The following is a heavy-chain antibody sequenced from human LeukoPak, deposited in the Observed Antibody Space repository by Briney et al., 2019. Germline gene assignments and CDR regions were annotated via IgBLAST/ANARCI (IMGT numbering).Heavy chain of an antibody. D-gene: IGHD3-10*01. J-gene: IGHJ4*02. V-gene: IGHV4-4*07. CDR1: GGSISSYY. CDR3: ARGLHGSGSPHLDY. CDR2: IYTSGST. Sequence: SETLSLTCTVSGGSISSYYWSWIRQPAGKGLEWIGRIYTSGSTNYNPSLKSRVTMSVDTSKNQFSLKLSSVTAADTAVYYCARGLHGSGSPHLDYWGQGTLVTVSS.